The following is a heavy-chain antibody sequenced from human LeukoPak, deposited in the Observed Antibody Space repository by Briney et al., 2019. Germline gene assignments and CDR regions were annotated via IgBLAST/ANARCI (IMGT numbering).Heavy chain of an antibody. Sequence: PSETLSLTCTVSGGSISSSSYYWGWIRQPPGKALEWIGFITDSGNTYYNPSLQSRLAISVDTSKTHFFLKLRSVAAADTAIYYCARHGSDWAFDFWGQGTLVTVSS. D-gene: IGHD6-19*01. V-gene: IGHV4-61*05. CDR3: ARHGSDWAFDF. J-gene: IGHJ4*02. CDR2: ITDSGNT. CDR1: GGSISSSSYY.